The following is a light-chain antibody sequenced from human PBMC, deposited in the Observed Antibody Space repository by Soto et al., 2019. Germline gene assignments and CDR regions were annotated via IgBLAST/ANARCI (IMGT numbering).Light chain of an antibody. V-gene: IGKV3-11*01. CDR3: EQRSNWPPIT. Sequence: EIVLTQSPATLSLSPGERATLSCRASQSVSSYLAWYQQKPGQAPRLRIYDASNRATGIPARFSGSGSGTDFTLTISSLEPEDFAVYYCEQRSNWPPITLGQGTRLEIK. J-gene: IGKJ5*01. CDR2: DAS. CDR1: QSVSSY.